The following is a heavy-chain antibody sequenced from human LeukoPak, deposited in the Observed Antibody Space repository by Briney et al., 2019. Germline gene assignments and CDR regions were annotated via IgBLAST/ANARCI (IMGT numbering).Heavy chain of an antibody. CDR2: INSNGGST. CDR1: GFTFSNYW. Sequence: GGSLRLSCVTSGFTFSNYWMHWVRQVPGKGLEWVSGINSNGGSTYYADSVKGRFTISRDNSKNTLYLQMNSLRAEDTAVYYCAREGDDYVWGSYRSGYWGQGTLVTVSS. V-gene: IGHV3-74*01. CDR3: AREGDDYVWGSYRSGY. J-gene: IGHJ4*02. D-gene: IGHD3-16*02.